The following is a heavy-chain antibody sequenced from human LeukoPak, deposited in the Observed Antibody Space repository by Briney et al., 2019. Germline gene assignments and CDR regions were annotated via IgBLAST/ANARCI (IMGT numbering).Heavy chain of an antibody. CDR1: GGTFSSYA. V-gene: IGHV1-69*05. J-gene: IGHJ4*02. Sequence: SVKVSCKASGGTFSSYAISWVRQAPGQGLEWMGGIIPIFGTANYAQKFQGRVTITTDKSTSTAYMELSSLRSEDTAVYYCARGVTSDILTGLGQSHRDYWGQGTLVTVSS. CDR2: IIPIFGTA. D-gene: IGHD3-9*01. CDR3: ARGVTSDILTGLGQSHRDY.